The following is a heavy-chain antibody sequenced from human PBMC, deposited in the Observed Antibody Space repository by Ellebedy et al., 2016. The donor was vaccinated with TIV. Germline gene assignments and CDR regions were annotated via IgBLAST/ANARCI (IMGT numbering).Heavy chain of an antibody. D-gene: IGHD4-23*01. J-gene: IGHJ4*02. CDR1: GYTFTGYY. CDR3: ARGDYGGNSGFGYFDY. V-gene: IGHV1-2*02. CDR2: INPNSGGT. Sequence: AASVKVSCKASGYTFTGYYMHWVRQAPGQGLEWMGWINPNSGGTNYAQKFQGRVTMTRDTSTSTVYMELSSLRSEDTAVYYCARGDYGGNSGFGYFDYWGQGTLVTVSS.